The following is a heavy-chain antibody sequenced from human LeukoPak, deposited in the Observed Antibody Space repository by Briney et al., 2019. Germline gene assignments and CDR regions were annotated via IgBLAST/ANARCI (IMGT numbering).Heavy chain of an antibody. V-gene: IGHV3-23*01. J-gene: IGHJ6*02. CDR3: AKSPGYYYGSGPGYYYGMDV. D-gene: IGHD3-10*01. CDR2: ISGSGGST. CDR1: GFTFSSFA. Sequence: GGSLRLSCAASGFTFSSFAMSWVRQAPGKGLEWVSAISGSGGSTYYADSVKGRFTISRDNSKNTLYPQMNSLRAEDTAVYYCAKSPGYYYGSGPGYYYGMDVWGQGTTVTVSS.